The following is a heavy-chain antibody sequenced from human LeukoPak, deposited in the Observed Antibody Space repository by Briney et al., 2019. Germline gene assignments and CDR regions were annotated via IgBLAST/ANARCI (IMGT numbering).Heavy chain of an antibody. D-gene: IGHD3-10*01. CDR2: IYYSGST. CDR3: AREYGSGSYYNNYYGMDV. CDR1: GGSISGSSYY. Sequence: SETLSLTCTVSGGSISGSSYYWGWIRQPPGKGLEWIGSIYYSGSTYYNPSFKSRVTISVDTSKNQFSLKLSSVTAADTAVYYCAREYGSGSYYNNYYGMDVWGQGTTVTVSS. V-gene: IGHV4-39*07. J-gene: IGHJ6*02.